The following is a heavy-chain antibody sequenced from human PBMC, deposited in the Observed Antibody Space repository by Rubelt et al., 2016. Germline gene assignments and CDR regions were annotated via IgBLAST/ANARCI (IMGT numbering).Heavy chain of an antibody. CDR1: GFTVSSNY. CDR3: ARELAVAGTGWFDP. V-gene: IGHV3-53*01. D-gene: IGHD6-19*01. CDR2: IYSGGST. J-gene: IGHJ5*02. Sequence: EVQLVESGGGLVQPGGSLRLSCAASGFTVSSNYMSWVRQAPGKGLEWVSVIYSGGSTYYADSVKGRFTISRDNSKNTLYLQMNSLRAEDTAVYYWARELAVAGTGWFDPWGQGTLVTVSS.